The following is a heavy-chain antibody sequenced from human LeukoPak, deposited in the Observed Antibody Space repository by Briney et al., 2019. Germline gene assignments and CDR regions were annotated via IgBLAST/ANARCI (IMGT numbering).Heavy chain of an antibody. CDR1: GFTFSHYY. J-gene: IGHJ4*02. Sequence: GGSLRLSCAASGFTFSHYYMTWIRQAPGKGLEWVSYISSRGSTIYYADSVKGRFTISRDNAKDSLYLQMNSLRAEDTAVYYCARDGDYYGSGSYNFDYWGQGTLVTVSS. V-gene: IGHV3-11*04. D-gene: IGHD3-10*01. CDR2: ISSRGSTI. CDR3: ARDGDYYGSGSYNFDY.